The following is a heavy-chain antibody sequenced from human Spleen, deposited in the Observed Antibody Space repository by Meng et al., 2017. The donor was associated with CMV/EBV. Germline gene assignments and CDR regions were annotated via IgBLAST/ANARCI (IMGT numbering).Heavy chain of an antibody. Sequence: GGSLRLSCAASGFTVSSNYMSWVRQAPGKGLEWVSVIYSGGSTYYADSVKGRFTISRDNSKNTLYLQMNSLRAEDTAVYYCAKYLVVVITYFDYWGQGTLVTVSS. V-gene: IGHV3-66*02. CDR2: IYSGGST. D-gene: IGHD3-22*01. CDR1: GFTVSSNY. CDR3: AKYLVVVITYFDY. J-gene: IGHJ4*02.